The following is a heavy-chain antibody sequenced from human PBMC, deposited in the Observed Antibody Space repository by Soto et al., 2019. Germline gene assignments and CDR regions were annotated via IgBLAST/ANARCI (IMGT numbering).Heavy chain of an antibody. V-gene: IGHV1-3*01. Sequence: QVQLVQSGAEVKKPGASVKVSCKASGYTFTSYAMHWVRQAPGQRLEWMGWINAGNGNTKYSQKFQGRVTITRDTSASTAYMELSSLRSEDTAVYYCASLRHGPSYYYYYGMDVWGQGTTVTVSS. CDR1: GYTFTSYA. CDR3: ASLRHGPSYYYYYGMDV. CDR2: INAGNGNT. J-gene: IGHJ6*02.